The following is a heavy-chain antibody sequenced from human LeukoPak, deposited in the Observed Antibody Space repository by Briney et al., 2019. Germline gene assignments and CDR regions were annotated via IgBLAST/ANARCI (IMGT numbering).Heavy chain of an antibody. CDR2: IYYSGST. CDR1: GGSISSYY. J-gene: IGHJ5*02. D-gene: IGHD2-15*01. CDR3: ARRGYCSGGSCRNWFDP. Sequence: PSETLSLTCTVSGGSISSYYWSWIRQPPGKGLEWILYIYYSGSTNYNPSLNSRVPISVDTSKNQFSLKLSSVTAADTAVYYCARRGYCSGGSCRNWFDPWGQGTLVTVSS. V-gene: IGHV4-59*08.